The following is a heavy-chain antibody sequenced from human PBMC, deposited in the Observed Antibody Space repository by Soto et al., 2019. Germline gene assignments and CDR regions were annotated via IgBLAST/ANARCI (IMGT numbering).Heavy chain of an antibody. Sequence: SETLSLTCTVSGGSISSYYWSWIRQPPGKGLEWIGYIYYSGSTNYNPSPKSRVTISVDTSKNQFSLKLSSVTAADTAVYYCARGFWSGYPNEVYFDYWGQGTLVTVSS. J-gene: IGHJ4*02. CDR3: ARGFWSGYPNEVYFDY. D-gene: IGHD3-3*01. CDR2: IYYSGST. V-gene: IGHV4-59*01. CDR1: GGSISSYY.